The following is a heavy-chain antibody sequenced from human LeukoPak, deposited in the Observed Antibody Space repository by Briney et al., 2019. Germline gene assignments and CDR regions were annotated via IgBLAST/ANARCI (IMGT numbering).Heavy chain of an antibody. CDR3: ARVESKEWLFFDY. CDR2: INPNRGGT. V-gene: IGHV1-2*02. D-gene: IGHD3-3*01. J-gene: IGHJ4*02. Sequence: ASVKVSCKASGYTFTGYYMHWVRQAPGQGLEWMGWINPNRGGTNYAQKFQGRVTITRDTYISTAYMELSALRSDDTAVYYCARVESKEWLFFDYWGQGTLVTVSS. CDR1: GYTFTGYY.